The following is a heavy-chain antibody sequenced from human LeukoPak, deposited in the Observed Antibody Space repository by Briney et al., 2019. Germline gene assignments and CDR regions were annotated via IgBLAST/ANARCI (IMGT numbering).Heavy chain of an antibody. CDR1: GGTFSSYA. CDR3: ARVLRCSSTSCWYFDY. CDR2: IIPIFGTA. J-gene: IGHJ4*02. V-gene: IGHV1-69*13. Sequence: SVKLSCKASGGTFSSYAISWVRQAPGQGLEWVGGIIPIFGTANYAQKFQGRVTITADESTSTAYMELSSLRSEDTAVYYCARVLRCSSTSCWYFDYWGQGTLVTVSS. D-gene: IGHD2-2*01.